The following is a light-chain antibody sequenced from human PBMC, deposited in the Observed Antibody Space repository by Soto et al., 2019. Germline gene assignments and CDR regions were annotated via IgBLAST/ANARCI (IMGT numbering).Light chain of an antibody. V-gene: IGKV1-5*03. Sequence: DIQMTQSPSTLSASVGDRVTITCRASQSISSWLAWYQQKPGKAPKLLIYKASSLESGVPSRFSGSGSGTEFTLTISSLQPDDFANYYCQQYNSLYTFGQRTKLEIK. J-gene: IGKJ2*01. CDR2: KAS. CDR3: QQYNSLYT. CDR1: QSISSW.